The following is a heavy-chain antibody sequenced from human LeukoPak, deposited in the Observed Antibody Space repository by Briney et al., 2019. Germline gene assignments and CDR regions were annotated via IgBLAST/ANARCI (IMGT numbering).Heavy chain of an antibody. CDR2: ISGSGGTT. CDR1: GFTFSNSA. CDR3: AKEIRYYYGSG. Sequence: GGSLRLSCAASGFTFSNSAMTWVRHAPGQGLEWVSSISGSGGTTYYADSVKGRFTISRDNPKNTLYLQMNSLRDEDTAVYYCAKEIRYYYGSGWGQGTLVTVSS. J-gene: IGHJ4*02. V-gene: IGHV3-23*01. D-gene: IGHD3-10*01.